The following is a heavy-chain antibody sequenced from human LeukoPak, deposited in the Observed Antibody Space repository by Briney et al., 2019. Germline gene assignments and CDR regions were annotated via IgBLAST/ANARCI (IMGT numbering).Heavy chain of an antibody. CDR2: INPNSGGT. V-gene: IGHV1-2*02. Sequence: ASVTVTCKGSGYTFTGYYMHWVRQAPGQGLEWVGCINPNSGGTNYAQKFQGRVSMTRDRSISTAYMELSRLRSDDTAVYYCARDSSGCHYWGQGTLVTVSS. CDR3: ARDSSGCHY. CDR1: GYTFTGYY. J-gene: IGHJ4*02. D-gene: IGHD6-19*01.